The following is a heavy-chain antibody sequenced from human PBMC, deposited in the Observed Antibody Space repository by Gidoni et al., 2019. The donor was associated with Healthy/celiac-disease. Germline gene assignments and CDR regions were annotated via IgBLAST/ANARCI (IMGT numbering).Heavy chain of an antibody. Sequence: QVQLQESGPGLVKPSQTLSLTCTVSGGSISSGSYYWSWIRQPAGKGLEWIGRIYTSGSTNYNPSLKSRVTISVDTSKNQFSLKLSSVTAADTAVYYCARDLYGMDVWGQGTTVTVSS. J-gene: IGHJ6*02. CDR1: GGSISSGSYY. CDR3: ARDLYGMDV. CDR2: IYTSGST. V-gene: IGHV4-61*02.